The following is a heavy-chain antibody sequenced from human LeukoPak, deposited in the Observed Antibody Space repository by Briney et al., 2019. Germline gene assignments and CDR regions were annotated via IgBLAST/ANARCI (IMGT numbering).Heavy chain of an antibody. D-gene: IGHD6-13*01. CDR1: GGTFSIYA. Sequence: SVKVSFKASGGTFSIYAISWVRQAPGQGLEWMGGIIPIFGTANYAQKFQGRVTITADESTSTAYMELSSLRSEDTAVYYCARGKIAAADNWGQGTLVTVSS. CDR3: ARGKIAAADN. J-gene: IGHJ4*02. CDR2: IIPIFGTA. V-gene: IGHV1-69*01.